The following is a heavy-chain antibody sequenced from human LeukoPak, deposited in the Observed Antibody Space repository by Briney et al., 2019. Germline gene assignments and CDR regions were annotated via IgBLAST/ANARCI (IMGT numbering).Heavy chain of an antibody. V-gene: IGHV3-23*01. CDR3: ANYGKHDY. CDR2: ISGSGGST. D-gene: IGHD4-17*01. J-gene: IGHJ4*02. CDR1: GFTFSSYA. Sequence: RGSLRLSCAASGFTFSSYAMSWVRQAPGKGLEWVSGISGSGGSTDYADSVKGRFTISRDNSKNTLYLQMNSLRAEDTAVYYCANYGKHDYWGQGTLVTVSS.